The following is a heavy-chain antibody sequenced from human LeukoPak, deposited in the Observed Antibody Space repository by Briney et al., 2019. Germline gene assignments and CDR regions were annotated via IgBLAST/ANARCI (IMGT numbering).Heavy chain of an antibody. V-gene: IGHV3-66*01. J-gene: IGHJ4*02. D-gene: IGHD5-12*01. CDR2: IYSGGST. Sequence: PGGSLRLSCAASGFTVSSNYMSWVRQAPGQGLEWVSVIYSGGSTYYADSVKGRFTISRDNSKNTLYLQMNSLRAEDTAVYYCARKSGYSGYGSDYWGQGTLVTVSS. CDR3: ARKSGYSGYGSDY. CDR1: GFTVSSNY.